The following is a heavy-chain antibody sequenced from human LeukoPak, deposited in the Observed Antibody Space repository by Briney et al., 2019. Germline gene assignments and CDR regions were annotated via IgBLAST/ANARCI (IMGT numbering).Heavy chain of an antibody. D-gene: IGHD3-10*01. J-gene: IGHJ5*02. CDR3: ARRVRGVIIAYNWFDP. CDR1: GGSISSSSYY. Sequence: SETLSLTCTVSGGSISSSSYYWGWIRQPPGKGLEWIGSIYYSGSTYYNPSLKSRVTISVDTSKNHFSLKLSSVTAADTAVYYCARRVRGVIIAYNWFDPWGQGTLVTVSS. CDR2: IYYSGST. V-gene: IGHV4-39*01.